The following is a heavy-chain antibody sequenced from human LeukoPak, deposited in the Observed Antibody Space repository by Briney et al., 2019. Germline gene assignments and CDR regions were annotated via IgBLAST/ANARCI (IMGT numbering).Heavy chain of an antibody. V-gene: IGHV1-24*01. D-gene: IGHD1-26*01. CDR1: GYTLTELS. CDR3: AVVVGATTALDY. CDR2: FDPEDGET. J-gene: IGHJ4*02. Sequence: ASAKVSCKVSGYTLTELSMHWVRQAPGKGLEWMGGFDPEDGETIYAQKFQGRVTMTEETSTDTAYMELSSLRSEDTAVYYCAVVVGATTALDYWGQGTLVTVSS.